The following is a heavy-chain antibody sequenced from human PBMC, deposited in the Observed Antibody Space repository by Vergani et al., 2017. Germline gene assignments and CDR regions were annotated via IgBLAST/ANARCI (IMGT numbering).Heavy chain of an antibody. CDR1: GGSVSSGSYY. J-gene: IGHJ2*01. CDR2: IYYSGST. Sequence: QLQLQESGPGLVKPSETLSLTCTVSGGSVSSGSYYWSWIRQPPGKGLEWIGYIYYSGSTNYNPSLKSRVTISVDTSKNQFSLKLSSVTAADTAVYYCARGRFDWNYWYFDLWGRGTLVTVSS. D-gene: IGHD3-9*01. CDR3: ARGRFDWNYWYFDL. V-gene: IGHV4-61*01.